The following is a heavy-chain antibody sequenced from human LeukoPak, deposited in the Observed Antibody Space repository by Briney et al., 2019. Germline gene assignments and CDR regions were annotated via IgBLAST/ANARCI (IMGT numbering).Heavy chain of an antibody. Sequence: GGSLRLSCAASGFTFRNYAMSWVRQAPGKGLEWVSGISGSGGNTYYADSVKGRFTISGDNSRNTLSLQMSTLRAEDTAVYFCARGRRYFDRYPYFYYYMDVWGKGTTVTVSS. V-gene: IGHV3-23*01. CDR1: GFTFRNYA. J-gene: IGHJ6*03. CDR3: ARGRRYFDRYPYFYYYMDV. D-gene: IGHD3-9*01. CDR2: ISGSGGNT.